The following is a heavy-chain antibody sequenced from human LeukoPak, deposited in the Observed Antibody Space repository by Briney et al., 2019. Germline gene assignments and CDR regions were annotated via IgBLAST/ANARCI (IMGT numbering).Heavy chain of an antibody. V-gene: IGHV1-2*02. CDR2: INPNSGGT. D-gene: IGHD5-12*01. J-gene: IGHJ4*02. CDR1: GGTFSSYA. CDR3: AREVASTRLIDY. Sequence: GASVKVSCKASGGTFSSYAISWVRQAPGQGLEWMGWINPNSGGTNYAQKFQGRVTMTRDTSISAACMELSRLRSDDTAVYYCAREVASTRLIDYWGQGTLVTVSP.